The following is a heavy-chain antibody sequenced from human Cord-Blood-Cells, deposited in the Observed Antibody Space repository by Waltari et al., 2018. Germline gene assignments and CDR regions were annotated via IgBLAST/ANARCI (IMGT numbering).Heavy chain of an antibody. CDR1: GGTFSSYA. J-gene: IGHJ4*02. D-gene: IGHD3-3*01. CDR2: NIPVFGTA. V-gene: IGHV1-69*01. CDR3: ARGGVDYDFWSGYYGY. Sequence: QVQLVQSGAEVKKPGSSVKVSCKASGGTFSSYAISWVRQAPGQGLEWMGGNIPVFGTANYAQKFQGRVTITADESTSTAYMELSSLRSEDTAVYYCARGGVDYDFWSGYYGYWGQGTLVTVSS.